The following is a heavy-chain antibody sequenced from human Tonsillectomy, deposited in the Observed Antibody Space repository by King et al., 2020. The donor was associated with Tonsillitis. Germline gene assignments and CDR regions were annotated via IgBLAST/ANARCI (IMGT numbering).Heavy chain of an antibody. CDR2: IYPGYSDT. J-gene: IGHJ4*02. Sequence: QLVQSGAEVKKPGESLKISCEGSGYSFAYYWIGWVRQMPGKGLEWMGIIYPGYSDTRYSPSFPGQVTISADKYISTAYLQWSSLKASDTAMYYCARQPQEFPHFDYWGQGTLVTVSS. CDR1: GYSFAYYW. D-gene: IGHD3-10*01. V-gene: IGHV5-51*01. CDR3: ARQPQEFPHFDY.